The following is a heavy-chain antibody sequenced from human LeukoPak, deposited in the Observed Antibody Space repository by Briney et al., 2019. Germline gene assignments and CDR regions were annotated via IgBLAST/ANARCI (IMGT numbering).Heavy chain of an antibody. CDR2: ITGSGPYM. V-gene: IGHV3-21*01. J-gene: IGHJ1*01. Sequence: GGSLRLSCAASGFTFSTFAMHWVRLSPGKGLEWVSSITGSGPYMPYADSVKHRFTISRDNAKNSLYLQMNSLRAEDTAVYYCARDEEIAVAGTVGYFQHWGQGTLVTVSS. CDR1: GFTFSTFA. CDR3: ARDEEIAVAGTVGYFQH. D-gene: IGHD6-19*01.